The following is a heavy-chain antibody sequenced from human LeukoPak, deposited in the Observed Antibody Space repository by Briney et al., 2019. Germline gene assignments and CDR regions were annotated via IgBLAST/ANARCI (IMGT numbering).Heavy chain of an antibody. D-gene: IGHD1-26*01. Sequence: PSETLSLTCTVSGASVGSAGYYWSWIRQPPGGGLEWIGYIYYISNTNYNPPLKSRVTMSVDPSKNQFPLKLNSVTAADTAVYYCARTQSQSGSYRYYFGYWGQGTLVTVSS. CDR1: GASVGSAGYY. CDR3: ARTQSQSGSYRYYFGY. J-gene: IGHJ4*02. CDR2: IYYISNT. V-gene: IGHV4-61*08.